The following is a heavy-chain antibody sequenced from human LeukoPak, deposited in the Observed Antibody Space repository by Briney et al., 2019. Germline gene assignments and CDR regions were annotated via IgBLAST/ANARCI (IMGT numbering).Heavy chain of an antibody. CDR3: ARATEDIVVVPAAIRFDP. CDR1: GGSISSYY. CDR2: IYYSGST. J-gene: IGHJ5*02. D-gene: IGHD2-2*01. Sequence: SETLSLTCTVSGGSISSYYWSWIRQPPGKGLEWIGYIYYSGSTNYNPSLKSRVTISVDTSKNQFSLKLSPVTAADTAVYYCARATEDIVVVPAAIRFDPWGQGTLVTVSS. V-gene: IGHV4-59*01.